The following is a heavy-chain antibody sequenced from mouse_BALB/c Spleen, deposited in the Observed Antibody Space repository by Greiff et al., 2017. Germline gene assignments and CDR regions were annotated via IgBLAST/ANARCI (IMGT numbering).Heavy chain of an antibody. J-gene: IGHJ3*01. CDR2: IYPGGGYT. D-gene: IGHD3-2*01. CDR1: GYTFTNYW. V-gene: IGHV1-63*02. Sequence: VQLQQSGAELVRPGTSVKISCKASGYTFTNYWLGWVKQRPGHGLEWIGDIYPGGGYTNYNEKFKGKATLTADTSSSTAYMQLSSLTSEDSAVYFCARSTARAPWFAYWGQGTLVTVSA. CDR3: ARSTARAPWFAY.